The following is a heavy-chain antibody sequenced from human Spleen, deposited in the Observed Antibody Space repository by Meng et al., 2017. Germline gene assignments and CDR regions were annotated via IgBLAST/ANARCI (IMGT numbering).Heavy chain of an antibody. CDR2: ISDSGSST. Sequence: GESLKISCAASGFTFSSYDMSWVRQAPGKGLEWVSAISDSGSSTYDADSVKGRFTISRDNSKNTLYLQMNSLRVEDTAVYYCAKDRSGYFDYWGQGTLVTVSS. D-gene: IGHD3-3*01. V-gene: IGHV3-23*01. CDR1: GFTFSSYD. CDR3: AKDRSGYFDY. J-gene: IGHJ4*02.